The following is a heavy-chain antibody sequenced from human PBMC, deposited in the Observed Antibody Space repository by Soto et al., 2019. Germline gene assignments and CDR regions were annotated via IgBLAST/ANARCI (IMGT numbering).Heavy chain of an antibody. CDR3: ARQGATAAPFPLVWFDP. D-gene: IGHD6-13*01. V-gene: IGHV5-51*01. CDR2: IYPDTSDT. CDR1: GYSFAGYW. J-gene: IGHJ5*02. Sequence: VQLVQSGAEVKKPGESLKISCQASGYSFAGYWIAWVRQMPGKGLEWMGIIYPDTSDTRCSRSFQGQVTISADKSISTAYLQWSSLEGSDTAVYFCARQGATAAPFPLVWFDPWGQGTLVTVSS.